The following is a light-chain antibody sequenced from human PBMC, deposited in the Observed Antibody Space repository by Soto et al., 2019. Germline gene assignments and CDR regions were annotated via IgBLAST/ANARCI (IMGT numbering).Light chain of an antibody. CDR3: SSYTSSGTRV. CDR1: SSDIGGYNY. V-gene: IGLV2-14*03. J-gene: IGLJ2*01. Sequence: QSALTQPASVSGSPGQSITISCTGTSSDIGGYNYVSWYQHHPGKAPKLMIYDVTNRPSGVSNHFSGSKSGNTASLTISGLQAEDEADYYCSSYTSSGTRVFGGGTKVTVL. CDR2: DVT.